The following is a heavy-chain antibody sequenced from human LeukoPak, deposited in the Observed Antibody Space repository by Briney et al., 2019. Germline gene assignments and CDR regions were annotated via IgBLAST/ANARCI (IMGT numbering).Heavy chain of an antibody. Sequence: GRSLRLSCAASGFTFSSYGMHWVRQARGKGLEGVAVICYDGSNKYYADSVKGRFTISRDSSKHTLYVQMNSLRAEDAAVYYFARDRSVYGIIFSWGQGTLVTVSP. CDR3: ARDRSVYGIIFS. CDR2: ICYDGSNK. J-gene: IGHJ5*02. D-gene: IGHD3/OR15-3a*01. CDR1: GFTFSSYG. V-gene: IGHV3-33*01.